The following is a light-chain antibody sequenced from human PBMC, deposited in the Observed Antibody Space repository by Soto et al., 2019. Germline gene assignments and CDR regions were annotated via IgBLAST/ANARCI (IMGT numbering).Light chain of an antibody. CDR3: QQTYSTPPWT. CDR2: DAS. V-gene: IGKV1-39*01. J-gene: IGKJ1*01. CDR1: QGIGTY. Sequence: DNHLKQPPSSLPATVGARATISSSATQGIGTYLTWYQQKPGRAPNLLIYDASTLQTGAPSRFSGRASATDFTLTISSLQPEDVGTYFCQQTYSTPPWTFGQGTKVDIK.